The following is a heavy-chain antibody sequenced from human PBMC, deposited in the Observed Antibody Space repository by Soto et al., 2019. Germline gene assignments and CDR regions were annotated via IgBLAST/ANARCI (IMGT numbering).Heavy chain of an antibody. V-gene: IGHV4-59*01. D-gene: IGHD2-21*02. CDR3: ARDLWGYCGTDCYPLDV. Sequence: ETLSLTCTVSGGSIRSYYWSWIRQPPGKGLEWIGYMYNTGSTVYNPSFKSRVTISVDTSKNQFSLKLNSVTAADTAVYYCARDLWGYCGTDCYPLDVWGQGTTVTSP. J-gene: IGHJ6*02. CDR2: MYNTGST. CDR1: GGSIRSYY.